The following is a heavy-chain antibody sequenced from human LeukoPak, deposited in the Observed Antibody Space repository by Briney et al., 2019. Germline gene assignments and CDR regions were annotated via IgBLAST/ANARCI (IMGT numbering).Heavy chain of an antibody. CDR2: ISYDGSNK. V-gene: IGHV3-30-3*01. D-gene: IGHD3-22*01. CDR1: GFTFSRYA. Sequence: GRSLRLSCAASGFTFSRYAMHWVRQAPGKGLEWVAVISYDGSNKYYADSVKGRFTISRDNSKNTLYLQMNSLRAEDTAVYYCARALHPSSGHDVCGYWGQGTLVTVSS. J-gene: IGHJ4*02. CDR3: ARALHPSSGHDVCGY.